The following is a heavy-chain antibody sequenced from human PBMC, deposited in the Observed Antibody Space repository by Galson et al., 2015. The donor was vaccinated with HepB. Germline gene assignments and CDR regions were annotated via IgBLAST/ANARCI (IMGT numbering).Heavy chain of an antibody. CDR2: RFAGGDTI. D-gene: IGHD2/OR15-2a*01. CDR3: ARETRDTYYVDN. J-gene: IGHJ4*02. V-gene: IGHV1-46*01. Sequence: SVKVSCKAYGYNFTNYHFHWVRQAPGHGPEWMGKRFAGGDTIRYAQKFQGRVTLSMDSSTSTMYMEVSSLRSDDTAVYYCARETRDTYYVDNWGQGTLVTVSS. CDR1: GYNFTNYH.